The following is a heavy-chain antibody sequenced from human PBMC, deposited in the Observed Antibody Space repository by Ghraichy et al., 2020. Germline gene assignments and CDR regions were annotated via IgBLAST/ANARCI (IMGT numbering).Heavy chain of an antibody. CDR2: INHSGST. D-gene: IGHD3-3*01. CDR3: ARRINFGVVIIYSGWFDP. Sequence: SQTLSLTCAVYGGSFSGYYWRWIRQPPGKGLEWIGEINHSGSTNYNPSLKSRVTISVDTSKNQFSLKLSSVTAADTAVCYCARRINFGVVIIYSGWFDPWGQGTLVTVSS. V-gene: IGHV4-34*01. J-gene: IGHJ5*02. CDR1: GGSFSGYY.